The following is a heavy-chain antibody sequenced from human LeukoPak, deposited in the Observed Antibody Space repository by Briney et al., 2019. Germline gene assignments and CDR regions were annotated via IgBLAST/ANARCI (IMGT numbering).Heavy chain of an antibody. CDR3: ARGVGSGYTDY. D-gene: IGHD3-22*01. Sequence: PSETLSLTCDVSGGSMSSSNWWSWVRQPPGKGLEWIGEIYHSGSTNYNPSLKSRVTISVDKSKNQFSLKLISVTAADTAVYYCARGVGSGYTDYWGQGALVTVSS. CDR1: GGSMSSSNW. J-gene: IGHJ4*02. V-gene: IGHV4-4*02. CDR2: IYHSGST.